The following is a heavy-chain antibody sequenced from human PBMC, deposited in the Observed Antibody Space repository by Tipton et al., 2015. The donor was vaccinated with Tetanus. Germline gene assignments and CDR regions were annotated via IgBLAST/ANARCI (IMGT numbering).Heavy chain of an antibody. V-gene: IGHV3-23*01. CDR2: ISGSRLTP. Sequence: SLRLSCAASGFTFKSYTMNWVRQAPGNGLEWVAAISGSRLTPYYADSVKGRFTISRDNSKNTLYLQMNSLRAEDTAVYYCNGGSTRAYFDYWGQGTLVTVSS. D-gene: IGHD2-2*01. CDR3: NGGSTRAYFDY. J-gene: IGHJ4*02. CDR1: GFTFKSYT.